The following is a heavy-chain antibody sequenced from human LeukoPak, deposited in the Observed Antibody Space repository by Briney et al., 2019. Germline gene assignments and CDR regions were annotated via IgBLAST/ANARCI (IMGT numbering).Heavy chain of an antibody. D-gene: IGHD2-15*01. CDR3: ASLSEGDCSGGSCYGGGY. J-gene: IGHJ4*02. CDR2: IFHSGNT. Sequence: SETLSLTCTVSGYSISSGYYWGWIRQPPGKGLEWIGTIFHSGNTFYNPSLKSRVTISVDTSNNQFSLKLSSVTAADTAVYYCASLSEGDCSGGSCYGGGYWGQGTLVTVSS. CDR1: GYSISSGYY. V-gene: IGHV4-38-2*02.